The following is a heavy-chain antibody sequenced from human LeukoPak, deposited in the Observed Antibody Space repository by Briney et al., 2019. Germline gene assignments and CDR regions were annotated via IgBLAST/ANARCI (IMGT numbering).Heavy chain of an antibody. CDR2: IKQDGSEK. CDR3: ARVRGSYYEGYYFDY. J-gene: IGHJ4*02. Sequence: GGSLRLSCAASGFTFSSYSMNWVRQAPGKGLEWVANIKQDGSEKYYVDSVKGRFTISRDNAKNSLYLQMNSLRAEDTAVYYCARVRGSYYEGYYFDYWGQGTLVTVSS. CDR1: GFTFSSYS. D-gene: IGHD1-26*01. V-gene: IGHV3-7*01.